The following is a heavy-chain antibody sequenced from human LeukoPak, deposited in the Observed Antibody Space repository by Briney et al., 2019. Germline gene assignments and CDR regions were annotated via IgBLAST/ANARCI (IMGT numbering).Heavy chain of an antibody. D-gene: IGHD5-18*01. CDR3: ARDRDTYGYPDY. V-gene: IGHV4-4*07. J-gene: IGHJ4*02. Sequence: SGTLSLTCTVSGDSISSYYWIWIRQPAGKGLEYIGRIFASGWSNYNPSLKSRVSMSVDMSKNQFSLKLSSVTAADTAVYYCARDRDTYGYPDYWGQGTLVTVSS. CDR1: GDSISSYY. CDR2: IFASGWS.